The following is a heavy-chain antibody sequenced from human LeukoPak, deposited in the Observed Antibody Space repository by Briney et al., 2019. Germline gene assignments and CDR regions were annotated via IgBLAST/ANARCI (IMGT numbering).Heavy chain of an antibody. CDR3: ARRITMVRGVITYFDY. J-gene: IGHJ4*02. Sequence: PGGSLRLSCAASGFTFSGYAMSWVRQAPGKGLEWVSAISGSGGSTYYADSVKGRFTISRDNSKNTLYLQMNSLRAEDTAGYYCARRITMVRGVITYFDYWGQGTLVTVSS. CDR1: GFTFSGYA. D-gene: IGHD3-10*01. CDR2: ISGSGGST. V-gene: IGHV3-23*01.